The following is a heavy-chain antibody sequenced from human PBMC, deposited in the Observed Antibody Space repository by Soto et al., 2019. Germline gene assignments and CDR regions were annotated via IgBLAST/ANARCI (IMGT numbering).Heavy chain of an antibody. CDR2: INHSGST. V-gene: IGHV4-34*01. CDR1: GGSFSGYY. J-gene: IGHJ6*02. CDR3: ARDRWGYCGADCEPLDV. Sequence: ASETLSLTCAVYGGSFSGYYWSWSRQPPGKGLEWIGEINHSGSTNYNPSLKSRVTISVDTSKNQFSLKLSSVTAADTAVYYGARDRWGYCGADCEPLDVWRQGTMVT. D-gene: IGHD2-21*02.